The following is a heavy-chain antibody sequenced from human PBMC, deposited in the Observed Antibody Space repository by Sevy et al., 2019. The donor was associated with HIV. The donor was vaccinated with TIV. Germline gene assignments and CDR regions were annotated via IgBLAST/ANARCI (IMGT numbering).Heavy chain of an antibody. J-gene: IGHJ4*02. CDR2: INPNSGTT. Sequence: ASVKVSCKASGYTFTGHYLHWVRQAPGQGLEWMGWINPNSGTTNYVRKFQGRVTMTRDTSITTAYMDLSRLTSDDTAVYYCARGYCNTPNCYKGGATDYWGQGTLVTVSS. D-gene: IGHD2-15*01. CDR1: GYTFTGHY. CDR3: ARGYCNTPNCYKGGATDY. V-gene: IGHV1-2*02.